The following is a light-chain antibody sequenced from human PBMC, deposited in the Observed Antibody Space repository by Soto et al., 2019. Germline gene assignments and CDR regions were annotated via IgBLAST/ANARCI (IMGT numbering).Light chain of an antibody. J-gene: IGLJ1*01. CDR2: DDS. CDR1: NVGSKS. V-gene: IGLV3-21*02. Sequence: SYELTQPRSVTVAPGLTARITCGGNNVGSKSVHCYQQKPGQAPVLVVYDDSDRPSGIPERFSGSNSVNTATLTISRVEAGDEADYYCQVCDSSSDYVFGTGSKVTVL. CDR3: QVCDSSSDYV.